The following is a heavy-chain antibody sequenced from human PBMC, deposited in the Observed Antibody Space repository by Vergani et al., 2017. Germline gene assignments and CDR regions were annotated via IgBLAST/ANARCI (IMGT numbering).Heavy chain of an antibody. CDR1: GYTFTGYY. CDR2: INPNSGGT. Sequence: QVQLVQSGAEVKKPGASVKVSCKASGYTFTGYYMHWVRQAPGQGLEWMGWINPNSGGTNYAQKIQGRVTMTRDTSISTAYMELSRLRSDDTAVYYCARELGVVAATPWVKLDAFDIWGQGTMVTVSS. J-gene: IGHJ3*02. D-gene: IGHD2-15*01. V-gene: IGHV1-2*02. CDR3: ARELGVVAATPWVKLDAFDI.